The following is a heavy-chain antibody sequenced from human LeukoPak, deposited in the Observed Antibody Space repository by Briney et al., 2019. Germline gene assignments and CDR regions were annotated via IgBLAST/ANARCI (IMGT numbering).Heavy chain of an antibody. J-gene: IGHJ4*02. CDR3: ARTRRGHYYGSGSYLYYFDY. D-gene: IGHD3-10*01. V-gene: IGHV4-31*03. Sequence: SETLSLTCTVSGGSISSGGYYWSWIRQHPGKGLEWIGYIYYSGSTYYNPSLKSRVTISVDTSKNQFSLKLSSVTAADTAVYYCARTRRGHYYGSGSYLYYFDYWGQGTLVTVSS. CDR1: GGSISSGGYY. CDR2: IYYSGST.